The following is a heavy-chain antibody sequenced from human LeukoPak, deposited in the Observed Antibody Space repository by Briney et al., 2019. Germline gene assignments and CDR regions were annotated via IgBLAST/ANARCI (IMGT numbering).Heavy chain of an antibody. Sequence: PGGSLRLSCAASGFIFSSFEMSWVRQAPGKGLQWVSYIDSSGNTRYYADSVKGRFTISRDNAQNSLYLQMNSLRAEDTAVYYCARSIRRYGMDVWGQGTTVSVSS. CDR3: ARSIRRYGMDV. CDR2: IDSSGNTR. CDR1: GFIFSSFE. J-gene: IGHJ6*02. D-gene: IGHD2-21*01. V-gene: IGHV3-48*03.